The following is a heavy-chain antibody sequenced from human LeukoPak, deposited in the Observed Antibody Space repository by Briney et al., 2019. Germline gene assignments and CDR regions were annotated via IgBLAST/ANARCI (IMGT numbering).Heavy chain of an antibody. J-gene: IGHJ3*02. CDR1: EFSFSSYE. V-gene: IGHV3-48*03. CDR2: VSSSGNTI. Sequence: GGSLRLSCAASEFSFSSYEMNWVRQAPGKGLEWVSYVSSSGNTIYYADSVKGRFTISRDNSKNTLYLQMNSLRAEDTAVYYCAKGLYYYGSGGAFDIWGQGTMVTVSS. CDR3: AKGLYYYGSGGAFDI. D-gene: IGHD3-10*01.